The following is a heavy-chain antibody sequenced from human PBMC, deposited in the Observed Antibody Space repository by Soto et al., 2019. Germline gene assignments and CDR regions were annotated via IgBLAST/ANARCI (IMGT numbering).Heavy chain of an antibody. D-gene: IGHD3-9*01. CDR3: ARESADYDSLTGYYQYGMDG. J-gene: IGHJ6*02. V-gene: IGHV3-23*01. CDR2: IGGSGGNT. CDR1: GFTFSSYA. Sequence: PGGSLRLSCAASGFTFSSYAMSWVRQAPGKGLEWVSSIGGSGGNTYYADSVKGRFTISRDNSKNTLFLQMNSLRAEDTAVYYSARESADYDSLTGYYQYGMDGWGQGTTVTLSS.